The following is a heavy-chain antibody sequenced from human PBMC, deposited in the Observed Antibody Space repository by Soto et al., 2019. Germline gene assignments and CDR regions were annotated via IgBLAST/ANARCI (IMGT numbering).Heavy chain of an antibody. J-gene: IGHJ4*02. Sequence: PGGSLRLSCAASGFTFRNYWMSWVRQAPGKGLEWVANIKEDGSEKYYVDSVKGRFTVSRDNVKNSLLLQMNSLRAEDTAVYYCATDHYYDNGPGYWGQGTLVTSPQ. CDR1: GFTFRNYW. CDR2: IKEDGSEK. CDR3: ATDHYYDNGPGY. V-gene: IGHV3-7*03. D-gene: IGHD3-22*01.